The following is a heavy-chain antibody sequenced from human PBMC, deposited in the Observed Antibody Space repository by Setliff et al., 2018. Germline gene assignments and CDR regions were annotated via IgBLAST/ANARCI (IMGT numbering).Heavy chain of an antibody. CDR3: ARDPLYRENLSRVFDF. CDR2: ISTYNGNT. Sequence: ASVKVSCKASGYTFTSYGVTWVRQAPGQGLEWMGWISTYNGNTDCAQKFQGRVTMTTDTSTTTAYMELRSLRSDDTAVYYCARDPLYRENLSRVFDFWGQGTMVTVSS. CDR1: GYTFTSYG. D-gene: IGHD3-16*02. J-gene: IGHJ3*01. V-gene: IGHV1-18*04.